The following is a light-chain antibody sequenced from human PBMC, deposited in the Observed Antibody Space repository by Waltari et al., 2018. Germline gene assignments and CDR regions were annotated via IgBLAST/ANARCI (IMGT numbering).Light chain of an antibody. CDR2: DVS. CDR3: ASYISSSTLEL. V-gene: IGLV2-14*03. J-gene: IGLJ2*01. CDR1: SSDVGGNNY. Sequence: QSALTQPASVSGSPGQSITISCPGTSSDVGGNNYVSWYQQHPGKAPTLKIYDVSNRPSGVSNRFSGSKSGHTASLTISGLQAEDEANYYCASYISSSTLELFGGGTSLTVL.